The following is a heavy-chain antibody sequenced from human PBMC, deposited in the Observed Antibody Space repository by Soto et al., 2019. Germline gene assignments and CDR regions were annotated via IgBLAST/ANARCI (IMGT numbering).Heavy chain of an antibody. Sequence: SETLSLTCGVSGGTIRSPDWWTWVRQPPGKGLEWIGEVFQSGSTNYTPSLESRVTISVDKSKNQFSLTLTSVTAADTAVYFCARGRGRYSSGWSWFDPWGQGILVTVSS. J-gene: IGHJ5*02. D-gene: IGHD6-19*01. V-gene: IGHV4-4*02. CDR2: VFQSGST. CDR3: ARGRGRYSSGWSWFDP. CDR1: GGTIRSPDW.